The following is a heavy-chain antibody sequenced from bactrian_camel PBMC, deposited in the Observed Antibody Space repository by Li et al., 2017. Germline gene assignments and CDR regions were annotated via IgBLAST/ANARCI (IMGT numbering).Heavy chain of an antibody. J-gene: IGHJ6*01. Sequence: VQLVESGGGLVQPGWSLRLACAASGFTFSNYAMTWIRQAPGKGLEWVSTINSAGGSTYYADSVKGRFAISRDNAKNTEYMQMNSLKPEDTGVYFCAAEEPVRDPKQYGRFCSGSPFGHWGQGTQVTVS. CDR1: GFTFSNYA. CDR2: INSAGGST. CDR3: AAEEPVRDPKQYGRFCSGSPFGH. V-gene: IGHV3S40*01. D-gene: IGHD3*01.